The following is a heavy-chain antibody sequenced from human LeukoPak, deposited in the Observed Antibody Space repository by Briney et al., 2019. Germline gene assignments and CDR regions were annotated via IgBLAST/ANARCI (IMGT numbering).Heavy chain of an antibody. Sequence: SETLSLTCTVSGGSISSSSYYWGWIRQPPGKGLEWIGSIYYSGSTYYNPSLKSRVTISVDTSKNQFSLKLSSVTAADTAVYYCARRFQGPSSSSNYFDYWGQGTLVTVSS. CDR2: IYYSGST. J-gene: IGHJ4*02. D-gene: IGHD6-6*01. CDR1: GGSISSSSYY. V-gene: IGHV4-39*01. CDR3: ARRFQGPSSSSNYFDY.